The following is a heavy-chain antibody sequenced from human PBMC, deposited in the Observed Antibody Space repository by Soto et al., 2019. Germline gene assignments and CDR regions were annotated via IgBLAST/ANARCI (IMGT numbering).Heavy chain of an antibody. J-gene: IGHJ6*02. CDR1: GFDFTTTW. Sequence: PGGSLRLSCAASGFDFTTTWMNWFRLAPGKGLEWVARIKSKNDGGTLDYASPVKGRFTISRDDSKKTSYLQMNSLKTEDTAVYYCTRPTPLDILTGYSPIRYYYYGMDVWGQGTTVTVSS. D-gene: IGHD3-9*01. CDR3: TRPTPLDILTGYSPIRYYYYGMDV. V-gene: IGHV3-15*07. CDR2: IKSKNDGGTL.